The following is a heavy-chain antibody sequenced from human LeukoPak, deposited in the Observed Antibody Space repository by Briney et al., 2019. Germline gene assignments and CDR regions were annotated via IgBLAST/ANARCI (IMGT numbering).Heavy chain of an antibody. J-gene: IGHJ4*02. CDR2: MSGSGGST. Sequence: GGSLRLSCTPSGFTFSSYAMSWVRQVPGKGLEWVSVMSGSGGSTYYADSVKGRFTISRDNSKNTLYLQMNSLRAEDTAVYYCAKASGYYYYFDYWGQGTLVTVSS. D-gene: IGHD3-22*01. V-gene: IGHV3-23*01. CDR1: GFTFSSYA. CDR3: AKASGYYYYFDY.